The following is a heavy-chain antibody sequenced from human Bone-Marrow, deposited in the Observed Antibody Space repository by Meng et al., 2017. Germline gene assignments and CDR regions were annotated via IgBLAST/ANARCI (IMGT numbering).Heavy chain of an antibody. Sequence: SVKVSCKASGGTFSSYAISWVRQAPGQGPEWMGGIIPIFGTANYAQKFQGRVTITADESTSTSYMELSTLRSEDTAVYYCARDSRDIAGGEPFDYWGQGTLVTVSS. CDR3: ARDSRDIAGGEPFDY. V-gene: IGHV1-69*13. CDR1: GGTFSSYA. J-gene: IGHJ4*02. D-gene: IGHD6-13*01. CDR2: IIPIFGTA.